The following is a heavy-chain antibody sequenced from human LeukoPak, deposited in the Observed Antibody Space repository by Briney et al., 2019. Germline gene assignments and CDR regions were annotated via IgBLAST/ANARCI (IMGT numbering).Heavy chain of an antibody. CDR3: AKRGRSDYFDH. CDR2: IWYDGSNK. V-gene: IGHV3-33*06. D-gene: IGHD3-10*01. CDR1: GFTFSDYG. J-gene: IGHJ4*02. Sequence: GGSLRLSCTASGFTFSDYGMHWVRQPPGKGMEWVAIIWYDGSNKKYEDSVKGRFTISRDNSKNTLYLQMNSLRAEDTALYYCAKRGRSDYFDHWGQGTLVTVSS.